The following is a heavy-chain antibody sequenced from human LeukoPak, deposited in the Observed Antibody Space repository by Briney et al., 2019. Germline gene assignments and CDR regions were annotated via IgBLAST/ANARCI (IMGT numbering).Heavy chain of an antibody. CDR1: GFTFNNYA. CDR2: ISGSGGST. CDR3: ARASGIYFDF. V-gene: IGHV3-23*01. D-gene: IGHD1-26*01. Sequence: GGSLRLSCAASGFTFNNYAMRWVRQAPGKGLEWVSAISGSGGSTCYADSVKDRFTISRDNSKNTLHLQMNSLRAEDTAVYYCARASGIYFDFWGQGTLVTVSS. J-gene: IGHJ4*02.